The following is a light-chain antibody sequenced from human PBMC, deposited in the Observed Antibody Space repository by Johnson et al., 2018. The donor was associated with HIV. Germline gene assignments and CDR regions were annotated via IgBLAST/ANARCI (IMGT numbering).Light chain of an antibody. V-gene: IGLV1-51*01. CDR2: DNN. J-gene: IGLJ1*01. CDR1: SSNIGNNY. Sequence: QSVLTQPPSVSAAPGQKVTISCSGSSSNIGNNYVSWYQQLPGTAPKLLIYDNNKRPSGIPDRFSGSKSGTSATLGITGLQTRDEADYYCGTWDSSLSASYCFGTGTKVTVL. CDR3: GTWDSSLSASYC.